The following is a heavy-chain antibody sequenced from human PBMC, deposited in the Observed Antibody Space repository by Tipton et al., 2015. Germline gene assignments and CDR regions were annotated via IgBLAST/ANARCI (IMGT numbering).Heavy chain of an antibody. CDR2: ISGSGDST. J-gene: IGHJ4*02. CDR1: GFTFSSYA. Sequence: SLRLSCAASGFTFSSYAMNWVRQAPGEGLEWASGISGSGDSTYYADSVKGRFTVSRDNSKNTLYLQMNSLRADDTALYYCARVFDSYYFDICGQGTLVTVSS. V-gene: IGHV3-23*01. D-gene: IGHD2-21*01. CDR3: ARVFDSYYFDI.